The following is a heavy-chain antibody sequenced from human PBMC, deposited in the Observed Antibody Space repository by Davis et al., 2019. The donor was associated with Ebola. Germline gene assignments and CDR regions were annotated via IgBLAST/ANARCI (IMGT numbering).Heavy chain of an antibody. CDR1: GFTFSSYA. V-gene: IGHV3-7*01. J-gene: IGHJ4*02. CDR2: INHDGNAK. D-gene: IGHD3-10*01. CDR3: ARLATAMVPFDY. Sequence: SLRLSCAASGFTFSSYAMSWVRQAPGKGLEWVANINHDGNAKYYVDSVEGRFTISRDNAKNSLYLQMNSLRAEDTAVYYCARLATAMVPFDYWGRGTLVTVSS.